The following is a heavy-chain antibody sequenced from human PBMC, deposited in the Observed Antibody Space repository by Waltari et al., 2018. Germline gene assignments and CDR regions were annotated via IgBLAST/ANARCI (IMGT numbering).Heavy chain of an antibody. J-gene: IGHJ4*02. V-gene: IGHV2-5*02. CDR1: VFSLRPIVVG. Sequence: QIPLKQSCPTLVKPTQNLQLTFSFSVFSLRPIVVGLGWPRQPPGKALEWLALIYWDDDKRYSPSLKSRLTITKDTSKNQVVLTMTNMDPVDTATYYCAHIGGYSYSFDYWGQGTLVTVSS. CDR2: IYWDDDK. D-gene: IGHD5-18*01. CDR3: AHIGGYSYSFDY.